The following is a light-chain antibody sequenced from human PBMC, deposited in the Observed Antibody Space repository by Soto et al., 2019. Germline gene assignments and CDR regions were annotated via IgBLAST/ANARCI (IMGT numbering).Light chain of an antibody. CDR3: ETWDSNTHAV. Sequence: QLVLTQSSSASASLGSSVKLTCTLSSGHSSYIIAWHQQQPGKALRYLMKLEGTGSYNKGSGVPDRFSGSSSGADRYLTISNLQFEDEADYYCETWDSNTHAVFGGGTQLTVL. CDR2: LEGTGSY. V-gene: IGLV4-60*02. J-gene: IGLJ7*01. CDR1: SGHSSYI.